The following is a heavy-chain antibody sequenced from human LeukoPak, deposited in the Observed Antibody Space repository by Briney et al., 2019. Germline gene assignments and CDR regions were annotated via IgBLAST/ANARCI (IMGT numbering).Heavy chain of an antibody. CDR1: GFTFSSYA. V-gene: IGHV3-23*01. J-gene: IGHJ4*02. CDR2: ISGSGGST. CDR3: AKDEVYYYDSSGYYFDY. D-gene: IGHD3-22*01. Sequence: GGSLRLSCAASGFTFSSYAMSWVRQAPGKGLEWVSAISGSGGSTYYADSVKGRFTNSRDNSKNTLYLQMNSLRAEDTAVYYCAKDEVYYYDSSGYYFDYWGQGTLVTVSS.